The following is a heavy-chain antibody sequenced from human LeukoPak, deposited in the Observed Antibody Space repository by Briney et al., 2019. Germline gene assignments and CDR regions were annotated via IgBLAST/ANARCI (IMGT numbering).Heavy chain of an antibody. CDR2: IIPILGIA. CDR1: GGTFSSYA. J-gene: IGHJ4*02. Sequence: ASVKVSCKASGGTFSSYAISWVRQAPGQGLEWMGRIIPILGIANYAQKFQGRVTITADKSTSTAYMELSSLRSEDTAVYYCARDPSGSHGNYWGQGTLVTVSS. CDR3: ARDPSGSHGNY. D-gene: IGHD1-26*01. V-gene: IGHV1-69*04.